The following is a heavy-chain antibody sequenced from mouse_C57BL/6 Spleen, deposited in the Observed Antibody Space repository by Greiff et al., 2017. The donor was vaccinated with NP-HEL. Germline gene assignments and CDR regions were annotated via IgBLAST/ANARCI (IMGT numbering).Heavy chain of an antibody. J-gene: IGHJ1*03. Sequence: QVQLQQPGAELVKPGASVKLSCKASGYTFTSYWMQWVKQRPGQGLEWIGEIDPSDSYTNYNQKFKGKATLTVDTSSSTACMQLSSLSSEDSAVYYCARSTGKGYFGVWGTGTTVTVSS. CDR3: ARSTGKGYFGV. CDR2: IDPSDSYT. V-gene: IGHV1-50*01. D-gene: IGHD2-1*01. CDR1: GYTFTSYW.